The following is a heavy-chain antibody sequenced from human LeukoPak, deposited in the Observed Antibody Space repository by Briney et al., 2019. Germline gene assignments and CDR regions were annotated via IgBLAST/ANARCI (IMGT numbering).Heavy chain of an antibody. J-gene: IGHJ4*02. Sequence: SVKVSCKASGGTFSSYALGSVRRAPGQGLEWMGGFIPIFGTANNAQRIQGRVTITADKSTSTAYMELSSLRSDDTAVYYCASARSYSSSWQYFDYWGQGTLVTVSS. CDR3: ASARSYSSSWQYFDY. V-gene: IGHV1-69*06. CDR2: FIPIFGTA. D-gene: IGHD6-13*01. CDR1: GGTFSSYA.